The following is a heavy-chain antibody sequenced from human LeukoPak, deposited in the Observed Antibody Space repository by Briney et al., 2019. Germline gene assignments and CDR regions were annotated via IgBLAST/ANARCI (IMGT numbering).Heavy chain of an antibody. CDR1: GGSISSSSYY. CDR3: ARRSPQGGIWGSYSYFDY. D-gene: IGHD3-16*01. V-gene: IGHV4-39*01. J-gene: IGHJ4*02. CDR2: IYYSGST. Sequence: SETLSLTCTVSGGSISSSSYYWGWIRQPPGKGLEWIGSIYYSGSTYYNPSLKSRVTISVDTSKNQFSLKLSSVTAADTAVYYCARRSPQGGIWGSYSYFDYWGQGTLVTVSS.